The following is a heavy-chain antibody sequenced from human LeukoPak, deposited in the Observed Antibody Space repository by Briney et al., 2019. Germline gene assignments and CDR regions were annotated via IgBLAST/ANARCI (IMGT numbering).Heavy chain of an antibody. CDR3: ARGQSGSYLDPFDY. CDR2: IIPIFGTA. D-gene: IGHD1-26*01. CDR1: GGTFSSYA. J-gene: IGHJ4*02. V-gene: IGHV1-69*05. Sequence: ASVKVSCKASGGTFSSYAISWVRQAPGQGLEWMGGIIPIFGTANYAQKFQGRVTITRDTSASTAYMELSSLRSEDTAVYYCARGQSGSYLDPFDYWGQGTLVTVSS.